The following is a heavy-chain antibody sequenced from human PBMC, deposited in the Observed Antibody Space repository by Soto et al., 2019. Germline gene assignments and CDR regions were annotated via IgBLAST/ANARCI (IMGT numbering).Heavy chain of an antibody. J-gene: IGHJ5*02. CDR3: ARHPTEDGGGWYSLPSGS. D-gene: IGHD6-19*01. Sequence: GESLKISCKGSGYSFTSYWISWVRQMPGKGLEWMGRIDPSDSYTNYSPSFQGHVPISADKSISTAYLQWSSLKASDTAMYYCARHPTEDGGGWYSLPSGSWGQGTLVTVSS. CDR2: IDPSDSYT. CDR1: GYSFTSYW. V-gene: IGHV5-10-1*01.